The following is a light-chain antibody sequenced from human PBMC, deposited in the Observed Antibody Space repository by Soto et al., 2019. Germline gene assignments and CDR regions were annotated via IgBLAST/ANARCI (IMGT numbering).Light chain of an antibody. CDR1: QSVSSSY. J-gene: IGKJ3*01. Sequence: EMVLTQSPGTLSLSPRERATLSCRASQSVSSSYLAWYQQKPGQAPRLLIYGASSRATGIPDRFSGSGAGTDFTHTISRVEPDVLAVYYCQPSGMVATFGPGTKVDIK. CDR3: QPSGMVAT. CDR2: GAS. V-gene: IGKV3-20*01.